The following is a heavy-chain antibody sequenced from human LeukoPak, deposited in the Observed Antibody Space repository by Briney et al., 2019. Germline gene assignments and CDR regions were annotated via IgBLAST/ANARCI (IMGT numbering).Heavy chain of an antibody. CDR1: GYTFTGYY. J-gene: IGHJ5*02. Sequence: ASVKVSCKASGYTFTGYYMHWVRQAPGQGLEWMGWINPNSGGTNYAQKFQGRVTMTRDTSISTAYMGLSRLRSDDTAVYYGARARCSGGSCYPNWFDPWGQGTLVTVSS. V-gene: IGHV1-2*02. CDR3: ARARCSGGSCYPNWFDP. D-gene: IGHD2-15*01. CDR2: INPNSGGT.